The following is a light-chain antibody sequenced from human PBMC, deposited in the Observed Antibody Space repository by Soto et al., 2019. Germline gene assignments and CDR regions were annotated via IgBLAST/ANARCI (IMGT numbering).Light chain of an antibody. CDR3: RSYVSCSPCFCV. CDR2: DVS. Sequence: QSVLTQPASGYGSPGQSSTISCTGTSSDVGGYNYVSWYQHHPGKAPKLMIYDVSNRPSGVSNRFSGSKSGNTASLTISWLQSEDEADYYCRSYVSCSPCFCVFGAVTKGTVL. J-gene: IGLJ1*01. V-gene: IGLV2-14*03. CDR1: SSDVGGYNY.